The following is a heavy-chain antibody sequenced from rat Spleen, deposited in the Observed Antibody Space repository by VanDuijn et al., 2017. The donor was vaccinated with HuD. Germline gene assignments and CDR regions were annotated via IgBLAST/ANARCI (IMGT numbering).Heavy chain of an antibody. CDR2: ISPSGGST. CDR3: ARSVQGVMDA. D-gene: IGHD3-8*01. V-gene: IGHV5-19*01. CDR1: GFTFNNYG. J-gene: IGHJ4*01. Sequence: EVQLVESGGGLVQPGGSMKLSCAASGFTFNNYGLHWIRQAPTKGLEWVASISPSGGSTYYRDSVKGRFTISRDNAKSTLYLQMDSLRSEDTATYYCARSVQGVMDAWGQGASVTVSS.